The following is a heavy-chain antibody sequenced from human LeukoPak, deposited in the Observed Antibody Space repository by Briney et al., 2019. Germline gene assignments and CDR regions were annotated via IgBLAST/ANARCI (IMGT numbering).Heavy chain of an antibody. CDR2: ISGSGGST. CDR1: GFIFSSYA. J-gene: IGHJ4*02. D-gene: IGHD3-16*01. Sequence: GVSLRLSCAVSGFIFSSYAMSWVRQAPGKGLEWVSAISGSGGSTYYADSVKGRFSISRDNSKNTLYLQMNSLRAEDTAVYYCARDQSKGINVLDYWGQGTLVTVSS. CDR3: ARDQSKGINVLDY. V-gene: IGHV3-23*01.